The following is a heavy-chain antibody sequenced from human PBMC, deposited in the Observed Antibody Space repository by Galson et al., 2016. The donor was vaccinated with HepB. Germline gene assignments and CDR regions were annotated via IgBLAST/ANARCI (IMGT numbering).Heavy chain of an antibody. CDR2: INEDGTEK. D-gene: IGHD1-14*01. Sequence: SLRLSCAVSGLTFSRFWMSWVRQAPGKGQEWVASINEDGTEKYHVDSATGRFTISRDNAKNAFYLQMNSLRDDDTAVYFCARGHHALEVWGQGTAVRVSS. V-gene: IGHV3-7*01. J-gene: IGHJ6*02. CDR3: ARGHHALEV. CDR1: GLTFSRFW.